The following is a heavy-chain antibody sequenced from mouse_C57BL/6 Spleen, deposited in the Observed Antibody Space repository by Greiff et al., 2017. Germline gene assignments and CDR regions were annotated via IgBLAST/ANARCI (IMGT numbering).Heavy chain of an antibody. CDR2: IDPETGGT. CDR1: GYTFTDYE. CDR3: TRSERDYYAMDY. J-gene: IGHJ4*01. Sequence: VQLQQSGAELVRPGASVTLSCKASGYTFTDYEMHWVKQTPVHGLAWIGAIDPETGGTAYNQKFKGKAILTAYKSSSTAYMELRSLTSEDSAVYYCTRSERDYYAMDYWGQGTSVTVSS. V-gene: IGHV1-15*01.